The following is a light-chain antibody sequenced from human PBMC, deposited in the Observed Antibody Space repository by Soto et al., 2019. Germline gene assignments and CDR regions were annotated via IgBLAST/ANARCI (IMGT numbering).Light chain of an antibody. CDR3: QQYESSPIT. V-gene: IGKV3-20*01. Sequence: IVLTQSPGILSLSPGEQATLSCRASQSLSNFFLAWYQQKPGQAPRLLIYGTSIRATGIPDRFSGSGSETDFTLTVNRLEPEDFAVYYCQQYESSPITFGQGTRLEI. CDR1: QSLSNFF. J-gene: IGKJ5*01. CDR2: GTS.